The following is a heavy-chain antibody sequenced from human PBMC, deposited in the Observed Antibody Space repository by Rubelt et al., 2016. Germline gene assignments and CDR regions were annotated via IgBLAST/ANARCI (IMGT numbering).Heavy chain of an antibody. V-gene: IGHV1-2*02. J-gene: IGHJ3*02. CDR3: ARGRYGGNLDAFDI. CDR2: INPNSGGT. Sequence: MHWVRQAPGQGLEWMGWINPNSGGTNYAQKFQGRVTMTRDTSISTAYMELSRLRSDDTAVYYCARGRYGGNLDAFDIWGQGTMVTVSS. D-gene: IGHD4-23*01.